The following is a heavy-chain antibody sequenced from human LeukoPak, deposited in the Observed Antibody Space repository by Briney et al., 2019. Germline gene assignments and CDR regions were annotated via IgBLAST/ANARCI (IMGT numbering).Heavy chain of an antibody. V-gene: IGHV3-48*04. CDR2: VGISGGNR. D-gene: IGHD1-1*01. CDR1: GFTVSDYS. Sequence: PGGSLRLSCAASGFTVSDYSMKWVRQATAKGLEWISYVGISGGNRKYADSVKGRFTISGDSARNSLYLQMSRLRVEDTPVYYCARDHNYAFDNWGQGALVTVSS. J-gene: IGHJ4*02. CDR3: ARDHNYAFDN.